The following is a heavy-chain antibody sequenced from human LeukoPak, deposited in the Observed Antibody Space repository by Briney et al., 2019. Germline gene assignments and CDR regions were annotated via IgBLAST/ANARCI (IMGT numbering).Heavy chain of an antibody. CDR3: ARGGGYYDTSGYYTTHDY. V-gene: IGHV1-18*01. CDR1: GYTFSSYG. J-gene: IGHJ4*02. D-gene: IGHD3-22*01. Sequence: GASVKVSCKASGYTFSSYGISWVRQAPGQGLEWMGWISVYNGNTNYVQKLQGRVTMTTDTSTSTAYMELRSLRSDDTAVYYCARGGGYYDTSGYYTTHDYWGQGTLVTVSS. CDR2: ISVYNGNT.